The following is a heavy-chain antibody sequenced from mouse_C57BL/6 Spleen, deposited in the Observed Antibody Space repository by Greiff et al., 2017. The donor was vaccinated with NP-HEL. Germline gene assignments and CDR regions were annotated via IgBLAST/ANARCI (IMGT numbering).Heavy chain of an antibody. CDR3: ARNRGVFGC. J-gene: IGHJ2*01. CDR1: GYTFTSYW. Sequence: QVQLQQPGAELVRPGSSVKLSCKASGYTFTSYWMHWVKQRPIQGLEWIGNIDPSDSETHYNQKFKDKATLTVDKSSSTAYMQLSSLTSADSAVCYYARNRGVFGCWGQGATVTVAS. V-gene: IGHV1-52*01. CDR2: IDPSDSET.